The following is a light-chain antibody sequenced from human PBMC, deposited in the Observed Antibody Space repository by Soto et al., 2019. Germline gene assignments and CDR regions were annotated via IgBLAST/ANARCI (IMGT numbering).Light chain of an antibody. V-gene: IGKV3-15*01. J-gene: IGKJ1*01. CDR3: QQYHNWPRT. CDR2: GAS. CDR1: QSVSSN. Sequence: EIVMTQSPATLSVSPGERATLSCMASQSVSSNLAWYQQNPGQAPRLLIYGASTRATGIPARFSGSGSGTEFTRTISSLQSEDFAVYYCQQYHNWPRTFGQGTKVESK.